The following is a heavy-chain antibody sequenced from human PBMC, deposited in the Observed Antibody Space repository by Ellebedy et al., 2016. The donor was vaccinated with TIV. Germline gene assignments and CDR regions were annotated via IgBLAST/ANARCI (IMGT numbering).Heavy chain of an antibody. CDR2: IYYSGST. V-gene: IGHV4-59*01. J-gene: IGHJ3*02. Sequence: MPSETLSLTCTVSGGSISSYYWSWIRQPPGKGLEWIGYIYYSGSTNYNPSLKRRVNISVDTSKNQFSLTLSSETAADTAVYYCARDAALPYYYDSSGYYYGAFDIWGQGTMVTVSS. D-gene: IGHD3-22*01. CDR1: GGSISSYY. CDR3: ARDAALPYYYDSSGYYYGAFDI.